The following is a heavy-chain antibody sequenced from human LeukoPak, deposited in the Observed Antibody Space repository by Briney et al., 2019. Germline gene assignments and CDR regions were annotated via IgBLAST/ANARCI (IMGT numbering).Heavy chain of an antibody. V-gene: IGHV4-39*07. J-gene: IGHJ5*02. CDR1: GDSISNFNYY. D-gene: IGHD6-13*01. CDR2: MYYSGST. Sequence: SETLTLTCTVSGDSISNFNYYWGWIRQPPGKGLEWIGSMYYSGSTYYNPPLKSRATISLETSKNQFSLKLKSVTAADTAVYYCARDIRGYSSSWYNWFDPWGQGTLVTVSS. CDR3: ARDIRGYSSSWYNWFDP.